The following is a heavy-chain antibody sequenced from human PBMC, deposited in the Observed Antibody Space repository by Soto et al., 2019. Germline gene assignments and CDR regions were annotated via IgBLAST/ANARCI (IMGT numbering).Heavy chain of an antibody. CDR1: GYAFTSYY. V-gene: IGHV1-46*01. J-gene: IGHJ4*02. CDR3: ARVRSWGLHSTMVRGVTSTGY. D-gene: IGHD3-10*01. CDR2: INPSGGST. Sequence: GASVKVSCKASGYAFTSYYMHWVRQAPGQGLEWMGIINPSGGSTSYAQKFQGRVTMTRDTSTSTVYMELSSLRSEDTAVYYCARVRSWGLHSTMVRGVTSTGYWGQGTRVTVAS.